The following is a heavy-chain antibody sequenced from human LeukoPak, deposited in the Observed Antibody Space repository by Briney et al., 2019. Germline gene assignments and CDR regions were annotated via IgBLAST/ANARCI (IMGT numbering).Heavy chain of an antibody. CDR1: GDSISSSKW. D-gene: IGHD3-10*01. J-gene: IGHJ4*02. Sequence: SETLSLTCAVSGDSISSSKWWSWVRQPPGKGLEWIGEIYHSGSTTYNPSLKSRVTISVDESKNQFSLRLTSVTAADTAVYYCASRFDGSGSFVYWGQGTLVTVSS. V-gene: IGHV4-4*02. CDR3: ASRFDGSGSFVY. CDR2: IYHSGST.